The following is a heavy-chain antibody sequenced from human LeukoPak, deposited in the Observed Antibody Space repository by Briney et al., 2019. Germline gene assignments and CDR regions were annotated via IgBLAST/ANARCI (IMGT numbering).Heavy chain of an antibody. V-gene: IGHV3-21*01. J-gene: IGHJ4*02. Sequence: GGSLRLSCAASGFTFSSYSMNWVRQAPGKGLEWVSSISSSSSYIYYADSVKGRFTISRDNAKNSLYLQMNSLRAEDTAVYYCAKGSTVGARYYFDYWGLGTLVTVSS. CDR1: GFTFSSYS. CDR3: AKGSTVGARYYFDY. D-gene: IGHD1-26*01. CDR2: ISSSSSYI.